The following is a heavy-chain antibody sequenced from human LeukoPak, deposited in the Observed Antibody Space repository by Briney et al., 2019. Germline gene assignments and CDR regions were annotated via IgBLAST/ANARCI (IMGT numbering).Heavy chain of an antibody. CDR1: GGSISSSSYY. Sequence: SETLSLTCTVSGGSISSSSYYWGWIRQPPGKGLECIGSIYYSGSTYYNPSLKSRVTISVDTSKNQFSLKLSSVTAADTAVYYCARARRDVAEAMDWGPGTLVTVSS. CDR2: IYYSGST. D-gene: IGHD1-14*01. V-gene: IGHV4-39*01. CDR3: ARARRDVAEAMD. J-gene: IGHJ4*02.